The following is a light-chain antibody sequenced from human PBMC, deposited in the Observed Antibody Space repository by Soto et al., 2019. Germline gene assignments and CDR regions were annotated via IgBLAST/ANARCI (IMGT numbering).Light chain of an antibody. V-gene: IGLV2-14*01. J-gene: IGLJ3*02. CDR2: EVS. Sequence: QSALTQPASVSGSPGQSITISCTGTSSDIGSNNYVSWFQQRPGKAPTLIIYEVSNRPSGVSTHFSGSKSGNTAPLTISGLLPEDEAEYSCSSYTTTTRLFGGGTQLTVL. CDR1: SSDIGSNNY. CDR3: SSYTTTTRL.